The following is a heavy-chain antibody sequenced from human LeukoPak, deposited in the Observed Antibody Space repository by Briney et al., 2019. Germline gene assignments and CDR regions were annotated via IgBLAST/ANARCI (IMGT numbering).Heavy chain of an antibody. CDR3: ARPTRGYSYGLKGSSYMDAFDI. V-gene: IGHV7-4-1*02. Sequence: EASVKVSCKASGYTFTSYAMNWVRQAPGQGLEWMGWINTNTGNPTYAQGFTGRFVFSLDTSVSTAYLQISSLKAEDTAVYYCARPTRGYSYGLKGSSYMDAFDIWGQGTMVTVSS. D-gene: IGHD5-18*01. CDR2: INTNTGNP. J-gene: IGHJ3*02. CDR1: GYTFTSYA.